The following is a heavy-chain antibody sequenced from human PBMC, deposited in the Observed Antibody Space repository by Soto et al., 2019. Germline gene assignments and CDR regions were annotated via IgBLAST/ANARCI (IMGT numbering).Heavy chain of an antibody. Sequence: SVKVSCKASGGTFSSYAISWVRQAPGQGLEWMGGIIPIFGTANYAQKFQGRVTITADESTSTAYMELSSLRSEDTAVYYCARDAEGHSRLRFLEPYNWFDPWGQGTLVTVSS. CDR2: IIPIFGTA. D-gene: IGHD3-3*01. J-gene: IGHJ5*02. CDR3: ARDAEGHSRLRFLEPYNWFDP. V-gene: IGHV1-69*13. CDR1: GGTFSSYA.